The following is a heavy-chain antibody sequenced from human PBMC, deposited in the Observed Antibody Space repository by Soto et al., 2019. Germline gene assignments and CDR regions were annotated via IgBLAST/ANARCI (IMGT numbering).Heavy chain of an antibody. CDR1: VVSIIDTRYY. CDR3: ARQGSY. J-gene: IGHJ4*01. V-gene: IGHV4-39*01. CDR2: IYFNGNT. Sequence: LSLTCNVSVVSIIDTRYYWGWIRQPPGKGLEWIGTIYFNGNTFYNPSLKSRLTISVDTSRNQISLRLTSVTAADTAVYYCARQGSYWGHGTLVTVSS.